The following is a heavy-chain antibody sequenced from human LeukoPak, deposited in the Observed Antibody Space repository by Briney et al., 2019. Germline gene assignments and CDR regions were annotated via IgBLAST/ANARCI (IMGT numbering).Heavy chain of an antibody. J-gene: IGHJ3*02. D-gene: IGHD3-9*01. CDR2: IYTSGST. Sequence: PSETLSLTCTASGGSISSYYWSWIRQPPGKGLEWIGYIYTSGSTNYNPSLKSRVTISVDTSKNQFSLKLSSVTAADTAVYYRARGPPGYDILTGYYLDAFDIWGQGTMVTVSS. CDR1: GGSISSYY. CDR3: ARGPPGYDILTGYYLDAFDI. V-gene: IGHV4-4*09.